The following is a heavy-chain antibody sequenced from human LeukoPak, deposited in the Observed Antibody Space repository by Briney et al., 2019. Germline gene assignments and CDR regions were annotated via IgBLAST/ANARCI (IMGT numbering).Heavy chain of an antibody. J-gene: IGHJ4*02. Sequence: GGSLRLSCAASGFTFSGFAMSWIRQAPGKGLEWVSAISGSGGSTYYADSVKGRFTISRDNSKNTLYLQMNSLRAEDTAVYYCAKDGFQWLVSSYFDYWGQGTLVTVSS. CDR3: AKDGFQWLVSSYFDY. CDR2: ISGSGGST. CDR1: GFTFSGFA. V-gene: IGHV3-23*01. D-gene: IGHD6-19*01.